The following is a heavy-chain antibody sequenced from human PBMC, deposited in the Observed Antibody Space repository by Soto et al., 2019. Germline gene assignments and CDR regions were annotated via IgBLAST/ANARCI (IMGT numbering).Heavy chain of an antibody. CDR3: ARDRFLGFGELWDSNWFDP. V-gene: IGHV7-4-1*01. CDR1: GYTFTSHA. Sequence: EASVKVSCKASGYTFTSHAMNWVRQAPGQGLEWMGWINTNTGNPTYAQGFTGRFVFSLDTSVSTAYLQICSLKAEDTAVYYCARDRFLGFGELWDSNWFDPWGQGTLVTVSS. CDR2: INTNTGNP. D-gene: IGHD3-10*01. J-gene: IGHJ5*02.